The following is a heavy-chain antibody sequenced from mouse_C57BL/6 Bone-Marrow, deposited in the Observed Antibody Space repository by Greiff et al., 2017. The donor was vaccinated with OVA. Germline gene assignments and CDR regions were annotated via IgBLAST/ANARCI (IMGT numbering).Heavy chain of an antibody. CDR3: TTRKGYDGLGPGFDY. Sequence: EVQLQQSGAELVRPGASVKLSCTASGFNIKDDYMHWVKQRPEQGLEWIGWIDPENGDTEYASKFQGKATITADTSSNTAYLQLSSLTSEDPAVYYCTTRKGYDGLGPGFDYWGQGTTLTVSS. V-gene: IGHV14-4*01. CDR2: IDPENGDT. D-gene: IGHD4-1*01. J-gene: IGHJ2*01. CDR1: GFNIKDDY.